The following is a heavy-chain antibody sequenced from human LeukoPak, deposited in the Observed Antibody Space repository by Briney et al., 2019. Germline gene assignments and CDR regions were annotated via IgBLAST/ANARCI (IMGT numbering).Heavy chain of an antibody. J-gene: IGHJ4*02. D-gene: IGHD5-12*01. CDR3: ASAPLDIVATSNFDY. Sequence: GSSVKVSCKASGGTFSSYAISWVRQAPGQGLEWMGRIIPILGIASYAQKFQGRVTITADKSTSTAYMELSSLRSEDTAVYYCASAPLDIVATSNFDYWGQGTLVTVSS. CDR1: GGTFSSYA. V-gene: IGHV1-69*04. CDR2: IIPILGIA.